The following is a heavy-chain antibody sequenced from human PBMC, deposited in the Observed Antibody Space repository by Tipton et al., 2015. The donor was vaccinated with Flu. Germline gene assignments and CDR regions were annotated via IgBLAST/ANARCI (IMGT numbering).Heavy chain of an antibody. CDR3: ARDHPPSITVLGEITDYFGMAV. CDR2: IKKDGSEK. J-gene: IGHJ6*02. Sequence: SLRLSCAASGFTFSSYWMSWVRQAPGKGLEWVANIKKDGSEKYYVDSVKGRFTISRDNARNSLYLQMNSLRADDTAVYYCARDHPPSITVLGEITDYFGMAVWGQGTTVTVSS. D-gene: IGHD3-3*01. V-gene: IGHV3-7*03. CDR1: GFTFSSYW.